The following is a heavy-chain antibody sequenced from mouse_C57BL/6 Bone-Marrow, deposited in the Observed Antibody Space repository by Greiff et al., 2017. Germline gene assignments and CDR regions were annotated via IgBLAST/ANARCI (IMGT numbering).Heavy chain of an antibody. J-gene: IGHJ3*01. CDR3: ARHEDLHYAPSWFAY. D-gene: IGHD1-1*01. CDR2: IYPGSGSI. Sequence: LKESGAELVKPGASVKLSCKASGYTFTEYTINWVKQRPGQGLEWIGWIYPGSGSIKYNEKFKDKATLTADKSSSTDYLELSRFTSEDTALYFCARHEDLHYAPSWFAYWGQGTLVTVSA. V-gene: IGHV1-62-2*01. CDR1: GYTFTEYT.